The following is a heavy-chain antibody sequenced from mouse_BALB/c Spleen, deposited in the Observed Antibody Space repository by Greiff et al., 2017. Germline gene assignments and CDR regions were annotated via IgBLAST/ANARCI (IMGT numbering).Heavy chain of an antibody. J-gene: IGHJ2*01. CDR2: IYPGDGDT. D-gene: IGHD2-4*01. CDR3: ARQDYDEDDY. V-gene: IGHV1-80*01. CDR1: GYAFSSYW. Sequence: QVQLQQSGAELVRPGSSVKISCKASGYAFSSYWMHWVKQRPGQGLEWIGQIYPGDGDTNYNGKFKGKATLTADKSSSTAYMQLSSLTSEDSAVYFCARQDYDEDDYWGQGTTLTVSA.